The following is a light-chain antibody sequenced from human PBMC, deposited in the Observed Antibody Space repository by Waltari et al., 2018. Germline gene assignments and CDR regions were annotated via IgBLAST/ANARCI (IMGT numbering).Light chain of an antibody. J-gene: IGLJ7*01. V-gene: IGLV2-11*01. CDR3: CSYAGSYTFV. Sequence: QSALTQPRSVSGSPGQSVTISCSGTSSDVGNYNFVSWYQQHPGNAPKLLIYDVVKLHSGVPDRFSGSKSGNTASLTLSGLQTEDEADYYCCSYAGSYTFVFGGGTQLTVL. CDR1: SSDVGNYNF. CDR2: DVV.